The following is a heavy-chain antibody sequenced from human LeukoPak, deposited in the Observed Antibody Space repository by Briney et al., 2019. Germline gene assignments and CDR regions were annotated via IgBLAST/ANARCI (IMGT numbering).Heavy chain of an antibody. D-gene: IGHD5-24*01. CDR2: IKQDGSKK. CDR3: TRVGYIDEGIDY. V-gene: IGHV3-7*04. Sequence: GGSLRLSCETAGFTFSSYWMTWVRQAPGKGLEWVANIKQDGSKKSYVDSVKGRFTISRDNAKNSLYLQMNSLRAEDTAIYYCTRVGYIDEGIDYWGQGTLVTVSS. J-gene: IGHJ4*02. CDR1: GFTFSSYW.